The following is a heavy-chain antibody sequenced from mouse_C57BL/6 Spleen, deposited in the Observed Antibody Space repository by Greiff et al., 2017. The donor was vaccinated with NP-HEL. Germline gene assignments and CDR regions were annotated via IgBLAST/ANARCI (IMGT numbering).Heavy chain of an antibody. J-gene: IGHJ3*01. Sequence: EVQVVESGGGLVQPKGSLKLSCAASGFSFNTYAMNWVRQAPGKGLEWVARIRSKSNNYATYYADSVKDRFTISRDDSESMLYLQMNNLKTEDTAMYYCVTGTGAWFAYWGQGTLVTVSA. CDR2: IRSKSNNYAT. CDR1: GFSFNTYA. D-gene: IGHD4-1*01. CDR3: VTGTGAWFAY. V-gene: IGHV10-1*01.